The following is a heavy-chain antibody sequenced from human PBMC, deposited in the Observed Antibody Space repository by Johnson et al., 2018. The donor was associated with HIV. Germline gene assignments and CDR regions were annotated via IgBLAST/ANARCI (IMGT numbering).Heavy chain of an antibody. V-gene: IGHV3-30*14. CDR3: ARDKGGIVGYDAFDI. D-gene: IGHD1-26*01. Sequence: QVLLVESGGGLVQPGGSLRLSCAASGFTFSSYAMHWVRQAPGKGLEWVAVISYDGSNKYYADSVKGRFTISRDNSKNTLYLQMNSLRAEDTAVYYCARDKGGIVGYDAFDIWGQGTMVTVSS. CDR2: ISYDGSNK. J-gene: IGHJ3*02. CDR1: GFTFSSYA.